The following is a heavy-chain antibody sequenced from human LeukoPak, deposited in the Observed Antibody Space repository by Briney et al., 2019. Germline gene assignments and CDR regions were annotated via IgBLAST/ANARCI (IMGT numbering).Heavy chain of an antibody. V-gene: IGHV4-39*07. D-gene: IGHD3-3*01. CDR1: GGSISSTPYY. J-gene: IGHJ4*02. Sequence: SETLSLTCTVSGGSISSTPYYWDWIRQPPGKGLEWLGSISYSGNTYYNPSLKSRLTISADTPKNHFSLKLSSVTAADTAVYYCARATNYDFWSDIDYWGQGTLVTVSS. CDR3: ARATNYDFWSDIDY. CDR2: ISYSGNT.